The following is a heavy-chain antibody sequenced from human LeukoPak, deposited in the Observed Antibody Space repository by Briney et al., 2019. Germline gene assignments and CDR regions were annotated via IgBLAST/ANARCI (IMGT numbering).Heavy chain of an antibody. Sequence: SETLSLTCTVSGYSISSGYYWGWIRQPPGKGPEWIGSIYHSGSTYYNPSLKSRVTISVDTSKNQFSLKLSSVTAADTAVYYCGRPLSYYSDSSGDNAFDIWGQGTMVTVSS. CDR3: GRPLSYYSDSSGDNAFDI. J-gene: IGHJ3*02. D-gene: IGHD3-22*01. CDR2: IYHSGST. V-gene: IGHV4-38-2*02. CDR1: GYSISSGYY.